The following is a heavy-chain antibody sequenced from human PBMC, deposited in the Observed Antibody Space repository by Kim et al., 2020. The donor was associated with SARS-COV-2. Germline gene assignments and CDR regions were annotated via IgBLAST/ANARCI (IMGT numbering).Heavy chain of an antibody. CDR1: GFTFSDYY. Sequence: GGSLRLSCAASGFTFSDYYMSWIRQAPGKGLEWVSYISSSSSYTNYADSEKGRFTISRDNAKNSLYLQMNSLRAEDTAVYYCLLMVRGGMDVWGQGTTVTVSS. V-gene: IGHV3-11*03. CDR2: ISSSSSYT. D-gene: IGHD3-10*01. J-gene: IGHJ6*02. CDR3: LLMVRGGMDV.